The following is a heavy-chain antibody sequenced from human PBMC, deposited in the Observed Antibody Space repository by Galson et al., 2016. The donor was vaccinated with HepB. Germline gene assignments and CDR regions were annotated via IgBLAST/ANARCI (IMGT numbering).Heavy chain of an antibody. V-gene: IGHV4-59*01. J-gene: IGHJ3*02. Sequence: SETLSLTCRVSGGSIRSYKCSWVRLVPGKGLEWNGYSHESGESKYNSSLQSRVSITVDTSKTQISLRLTAVSGADTAFYFCASERPAPRVPEFGSIGFNDGLDMWGQGTLVTVSS. CDR1: GGSIRSYK. CDR3: ASERPAPRVPEFGSIGFNDGLDM. D-gene: IGHD1-14*01. CDR2: SHESGES.